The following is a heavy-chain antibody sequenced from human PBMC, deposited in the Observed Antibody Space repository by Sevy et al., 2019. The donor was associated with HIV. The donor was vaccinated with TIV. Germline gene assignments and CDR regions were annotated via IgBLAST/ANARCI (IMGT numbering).Heavy chain of an antibody. CDR3: ARDSLPPRYCSGGSCYPISGYYMDV. J-gene: IGHJ6*03. Sequence: GGSLRLSCAASGFTFSSYSMNWVRQAPGKGLEWVSSISSSSSYIYYADSVKGRFTISRDNAKNSLYLQMNSLRAEDKAVYYCARDSLPPRYCSGGSCYPISGYYMDVWGKGTTVTVSS. CDR2: ISSSSSYI. CDR1: GFTFSSYS. V-gene: IGHV3-21*01. D-gene: IGHD2-15*01.